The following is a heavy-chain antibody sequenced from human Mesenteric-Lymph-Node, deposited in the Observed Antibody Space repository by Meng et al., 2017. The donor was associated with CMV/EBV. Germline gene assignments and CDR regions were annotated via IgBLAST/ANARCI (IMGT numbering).Heavy chain of an antibody. V-gene: IGHV4-34*01. J-gene: IGHJ6*02. CDR2: INHSGST. CDR3: VHDLGSYYYGTDV. CDR1: GGSFSAYY. Sequence: SETLSLTCAVYGGSFSAYYWSWVRQPPGKGLEWIGEINHSGSTNYNPSLKSRVTISVDTSNNQFSLRLSSVTAADTALYYCVHDLGSYYYGTDVWGQGTTVTVSS. D-gene: IGHD3-3*01.